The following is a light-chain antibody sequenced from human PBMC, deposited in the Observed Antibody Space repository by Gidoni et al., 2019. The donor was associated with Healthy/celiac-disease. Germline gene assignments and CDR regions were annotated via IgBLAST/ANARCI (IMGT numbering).Light chain of an antibody. J-gene: IGKJ1*01. CDR2: GAS. CDR1: QSVSSSY. V-gene: IGKV3-20*01. Sequence: DIVLTQSPGTLSLSPGERAALSCRASQSVSSSYLAWYQQKPGQAPRLLIYGASNRATGIPDRFSGSVSGTDFTLTISRLEAEDFAVYYCQQYGTSIGTFGQGTKVEIK. CDR3: QQYGTSIGT.